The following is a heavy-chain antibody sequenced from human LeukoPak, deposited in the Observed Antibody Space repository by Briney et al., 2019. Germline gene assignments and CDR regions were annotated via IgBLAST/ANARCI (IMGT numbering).Heavy chain of an antibody. D-gene: IGHD4-11*01. CDR1: GFTFSSYS. J-gene: IGHJ4*02. V-gene: IGHV3-21*01. CDR2: ISSVSSYI. CDR3: AKGSNDFDY. Sequence: GGSLRLSCAASGFTFSSYSMNWVRQAPGKGLEWVSSISSVSSYIYSADSVKGRFTISRDNAKNSLYLQMNSLRAEDTAVYYCAKGSNDFDYWGQGTLVTVSS.